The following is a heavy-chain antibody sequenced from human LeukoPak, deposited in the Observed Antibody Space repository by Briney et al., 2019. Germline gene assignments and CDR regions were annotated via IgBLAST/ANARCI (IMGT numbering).Heavy chain of an antibody. CDR3: ARGSGWYAY. J-gene: IGHJ4*02. CDR1: GGTISSDY. CDR2: ASYSGST. V-gene: IGHV4-59*01. D-gene: IGHD6-19*01. Sequence: SETLSLTCTVSGGTISSDYWSWLRQPPGKGLEWIGFASYSGSTNYNPSLLGRVTISADWSKKQSSLKVNSVTPADTAVYYCARGSGWYAYWGQGTLVTVSS.